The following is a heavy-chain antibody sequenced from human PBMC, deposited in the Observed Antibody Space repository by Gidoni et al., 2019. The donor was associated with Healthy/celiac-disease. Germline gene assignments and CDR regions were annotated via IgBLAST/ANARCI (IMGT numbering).Heavy chain of an antibody. D-gene: IGHD2-2*01. Sequence: QVQLQESGPGLVKPSQTLSLTCTVSGGSIRSGGYYWSWIRQHPGKGLEWIGYIYYSGSNYYNPSLKSRVTISVDTSKNQFSLKLSSVTAADTAVYYCARSGCSSTSCDAFDIWGQGTMVTVSS. CDR1: GGSIRSGGYY. CDR2: IYYSGSN. V-gene: IGHV4-31*03. J-gene: IGHJ3*02. CDR3: ARSGCSSTSCDAFDI.